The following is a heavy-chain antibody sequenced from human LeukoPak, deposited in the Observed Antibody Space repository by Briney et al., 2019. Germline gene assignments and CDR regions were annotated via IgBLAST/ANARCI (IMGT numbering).Heavy chain of an antibody. J-gene: IGHJ4*02. V-gene: IGHV1-46*01. Sequence: ASVKVSCKASGYTFTSYCMHWVRQAPGQGLEWMGIINPSGGSTSYAQKFQGRVTMTRDASTSTVYMELSSLRSEDTAVYYCARSSRTGDPQGYFDYWGQGTLVTVSS. CDR1: GYTFTSYC. CDR3: ARSSRTGDPQGYFDY. D-gene: IGHD7-27*01. CDR2: INPSGGST.